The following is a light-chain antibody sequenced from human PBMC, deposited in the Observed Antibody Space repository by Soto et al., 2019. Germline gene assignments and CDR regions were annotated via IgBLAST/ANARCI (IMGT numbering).Light chain of an antibody. J-gene: IGLJ1*01. V-gene: IGLV2-11*01. CDR3: CSYAGSSTYV. CDR1: SSDVGGYNF. Sequence: QSVLTQPRSVSGSPGQSVTISCTGTSSDVGGYNFVSWYQQHPGKAPKLMIYDVSKRPSGVPDRFSGSKSGNTASLTISGLRAGDEADYYCCSYAGSSTYVFGTGTKLTVL. CDR2: DVS.